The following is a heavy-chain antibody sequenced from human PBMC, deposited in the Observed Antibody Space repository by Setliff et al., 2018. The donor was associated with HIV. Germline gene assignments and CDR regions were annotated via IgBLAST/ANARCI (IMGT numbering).Heavy chain of an antibody. V-gene: IGHV3-66*01. CDR3: AREGRITSFGVIITGSNALDV. CDR2: IYSGGDT. J-gene: IGHJ6*02. D-gene: IGHD3-3*01. Sequence: GGSLRLSCAVSGFTFSNYWMSWVRQAPGKGLEWVSVIYSGGDTYYADSVKARFTISRDNFRNTLSLQMNSLGPEETAVYYCAREGRITSFGVIITGSNALDVWGQETRSPSP. CDR1: GFTFSNYW.